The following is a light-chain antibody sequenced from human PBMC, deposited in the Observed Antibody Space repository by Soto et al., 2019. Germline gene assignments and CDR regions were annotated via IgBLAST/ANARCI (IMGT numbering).Light chain of an antibody. J-gene: IGLJ3*02. V-gene: IGLV2-11*01. Sequence: QSALTQPRSVSGSPGQSVTISCTGTSSDVGAYNYVSWYQQEPGKAPKLMIYDVNERPSGVPDRFSGSKSGNTASLTISGLQAEDETDYFCCSYAGSYFGVFGGGTKLTVL. CDR2: DVN. CDR1: SSDVGAYNY. CDR3: CSYAGSYFGV.